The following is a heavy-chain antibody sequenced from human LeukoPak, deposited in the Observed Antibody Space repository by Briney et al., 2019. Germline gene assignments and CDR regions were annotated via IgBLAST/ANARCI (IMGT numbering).Heavy chain of an antibody. CDR2: INHSGST. Sequence: SETLSLTCAVYGGSFSGYYWSWIRQPPGKGLEWIGEINHSGSTNYNPSLKSRVTISVDTSKNQFSLKLSSVTAADTAVYYCARDERGSSWAAFTYGMDVWGQGTTVTVSS. D-gene: IGHD6-13*01. V-gene: IGHV4-34*01. CDR3: ARDERGSSWAAFTYGMDV. J-gene: IGHJ6*02. CDR1: GGSFSGYY.